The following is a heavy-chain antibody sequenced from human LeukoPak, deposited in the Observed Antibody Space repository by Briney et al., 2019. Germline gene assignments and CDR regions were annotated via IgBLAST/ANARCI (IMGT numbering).Heavy chain of an antibody. D-gene: IGHD3-3*01. CDR3: ARHSYLLNWSGYYTDYYYYMDV. CDR1: GGSLSSSSYY. CDR2: IYYSGST. V-gene: IGHV4-39*01. Sequence: PSETLSLTCTVSGGSLSSSSYYWGWIRQPPGKGLEWIGSIYYSGSTYYNPSLKSRVTISVDTSKNQFSLKLSSVTAADTAVYYCARHSYLLNWSGYYTDYYYYMDVWGKGTTVTVSS. J-gene: IGHJ6*03.